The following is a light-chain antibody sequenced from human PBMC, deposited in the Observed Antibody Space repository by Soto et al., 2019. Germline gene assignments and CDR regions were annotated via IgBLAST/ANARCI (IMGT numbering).Light chain of an antibody. V-gene: IGKV1-27*01. Sequence: IQLTRLPSSLSASVGARATTTSRASQGISSHLAWYQQRPGEVPKLLIYAASTLQSGVPSRFSGSGSGTDFTLTISSLQPEDFATYYCQKYNSAPLTFGGGTKVDIK. CDR2: AAS. CDR1: QGISSH. J-gene: IGKJ4*01. CDR3: QKYNSAPLT.